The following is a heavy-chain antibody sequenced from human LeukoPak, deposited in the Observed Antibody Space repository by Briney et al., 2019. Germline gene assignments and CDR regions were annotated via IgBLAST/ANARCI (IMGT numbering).Heavy chain of an antibody. V-gene: IGHV4-59*12. D-gene: IGHD6-13*01. J-gene: IGHJ5*02. CDR1: GGSISSYY. CDR2: IYYSGST. Sequence: SETLSLTCTVSGGSISSYYWSWIRQPPGKGLEWIGYIYYSGSTNYNPSLKSRVTISVDTSKNQFSLKLSSVTAADTAVYYCARDPIAAATWFDPWGQGTLVTVSS. CDR3: ARDPIAAATWFDP.